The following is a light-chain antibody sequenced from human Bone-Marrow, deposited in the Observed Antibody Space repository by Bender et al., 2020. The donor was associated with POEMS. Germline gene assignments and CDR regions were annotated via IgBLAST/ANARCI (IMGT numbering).Light chain of an antibody. J-gene: IGLJ2*01. CDR3: SSYTRTSNAL. V-gene: IGLV2-14*01. CDR1: SNDVGGYNY. Sequence: QSALTQPASVSGSPGQSITISCTGTSNDVGGYNYVSWYQHHPGKTPKLILYEVNHRPSWLSNRFSGSKSGNTASLTISGLQAEDEADYYCSSYTRTSNALFGGGTKVTVL. CDR2: EVN.